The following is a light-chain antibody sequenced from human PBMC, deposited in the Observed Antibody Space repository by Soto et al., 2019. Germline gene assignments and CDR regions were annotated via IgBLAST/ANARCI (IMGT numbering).Light chain of an antibody. V-gene: IGLV1-44*01. CDR2: TDN. Sequence: QSVLTQPPSASGTPGQRVTISCSGGSSNIGINTVNWYQQLPGTAPKVLIYTDNERPSGVPDRFSGSKSGTSASLAINGLQAEDEADYYCCSYAGSSTWVFGGGTKLTVL. J-gene: IGLJ3*02. CDR3: CSYAGSSTWV. CDR1: SSNIGINT.